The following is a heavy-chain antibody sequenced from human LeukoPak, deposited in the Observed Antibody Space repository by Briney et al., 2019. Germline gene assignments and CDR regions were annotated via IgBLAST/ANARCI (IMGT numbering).Heavy chain of an antibody. D-gene: IGHD6-13*01. CDR1: GGSFSGYY. Sequence: SETLSLTCAVYGGSFSGYYWSWIRQPPGKGLEWIGEINHSGSTNYNPSLKSRVTISVDTSKNQFSLKLSSVTAADTAVYYCARRRRSSSCFDYWGQGTLVTVSS. V-gene: IGHV4-34*01. J-gene: IGHJ4*02. CDR3: ARRRRSSSCFDY. CDR2: INHSGST.